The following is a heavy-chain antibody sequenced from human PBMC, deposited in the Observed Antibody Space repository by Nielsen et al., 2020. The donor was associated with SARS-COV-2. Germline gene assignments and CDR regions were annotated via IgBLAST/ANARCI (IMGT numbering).Heavy chain of an antibody. D-gene: IGHD5-12*01. V-gene: IGHV4-31*03. CDR2: IYYSGST. CDR3: ARGYSGYEGDY. J-gene: IGHJ4*02. Sequence: SETLSLTCTVSGCSISSGGYYWSWIRQHPGKGLEWIGYIYYSGSTYYNPSLKSRVTISVDTSKNQFSLKLSSVTAADTAVYYCARGYSGYEGDYWGQGTLVTVSS. CDR1: GCSISSGGYY.